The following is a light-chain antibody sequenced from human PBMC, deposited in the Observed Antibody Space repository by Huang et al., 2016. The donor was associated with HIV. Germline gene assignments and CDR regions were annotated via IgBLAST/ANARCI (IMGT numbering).Light chain of an antibody. V-gene: IGKV2-28*01. CDR1: QNLVHNSGHTR. Sequence: DIVLTQSPLSLHVSPGQPASISCTSSQNLVHNSGHTRLDCYLQKPGQSPQLLIFLGSNRASGVPDKFTGGGSGSNFSLSINKVQPDDVGIYYCMQGLQTPPTFGQGTKLEI. CDR3: MQGLQTPPT. J-gene: IGKJ2*01. CDR2: LGS.